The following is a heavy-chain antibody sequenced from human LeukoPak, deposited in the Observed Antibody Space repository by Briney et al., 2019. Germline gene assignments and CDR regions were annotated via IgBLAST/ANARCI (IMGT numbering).Heavy chain of an antibody. CDR2: ISHDGSNK. Sequence: GGSLRLSCAASGFTFSSYAMLWVRQAPGKGLEWVALISHDGSNKYYADSVKGRFTISRDNSKNTLYLQMNSPRAEDTAVYYCAREEFDPWGQGTLVTVSS. CDR3: AREEFDP. V-gene: IGHV3-30*01. CDR1: GFTFSSYA. J-gene: IGHJ5*02.